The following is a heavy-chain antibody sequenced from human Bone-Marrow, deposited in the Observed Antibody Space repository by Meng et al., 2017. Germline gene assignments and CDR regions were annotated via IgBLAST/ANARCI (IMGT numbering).Heavy chain of an antibody. V-gene: IGHV6-1*01. CDR2: TYYRSKWYN. CDR1: GDSVSSKSAA. CDR3: VRAGDNGGN. D-gene: IGHD7-27*01. Sequence: QVQLQQSGPGLVKPSQTLPLTCAISGDSVSSKSAAWNWIRQSPLRGLEWLGRTYYRSKWYNEYAESVKSRITINPDTSKNQFSLQLFSVTPEDTAVYYCVRAGDNGGNWGQGTLVTVSS. J-gene: IGHJ4*02.